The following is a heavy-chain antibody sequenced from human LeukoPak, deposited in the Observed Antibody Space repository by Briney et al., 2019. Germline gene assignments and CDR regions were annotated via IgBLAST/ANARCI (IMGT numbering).Heavy chain of an antibody. J-gene: IGHJ4*02. CDR3: AKDRGSGWYFDY. D-gene: IGHD6-19*01. Sequence: DSVKGRFTISRDNSRNTLYLQTDSLRAEDTAVYYCAKDRGSGWYFDYWGQGTLVTVSS. V-gene: IGHV3-23*01.